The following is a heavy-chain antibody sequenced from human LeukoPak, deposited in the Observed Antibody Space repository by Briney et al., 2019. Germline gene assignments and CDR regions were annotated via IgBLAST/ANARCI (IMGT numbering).Heavy chain of an antibody. D-gene: IGHD6-13*01. Sequence: KPSETLSLTCTVSGGSISSSSYYWGWLRQPPGKGLEWIGSIYYSGGTYYNPSLKSRVTISVDTSKNQFSMKLSSVTAADTAVYYCASSIAAAGFPFDYWGQGTLVSVSS. J-gene: IGHJ4*02. CDR1: GGSISSSSYY. CDR3: ASSIAAAGFPFDY. V-gene: IGHV4-39*07. CDR2: IYYSGGT.